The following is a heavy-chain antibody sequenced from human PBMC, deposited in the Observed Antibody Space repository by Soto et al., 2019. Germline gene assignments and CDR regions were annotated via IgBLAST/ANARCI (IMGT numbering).Heavy chain of an antibody. CDR2: ISGSGGST. Sequence: GGSLRLSCAASGFTFSSYAMSWVRQAPGKGLEWVSAISGSGGSTYYADSVKGQFTISRDNSKNTLYLQMNSLRAEDTAVYYCAKDPILGAFTFEGVIALDAFDIWGQGTMVTVSS. J-gene: IGHJ3*02. CDR3: AKDPILGAFTFEGVIALDAFDI. V-gene: IGHV3-23*01. CDR1: GFTFSSYA. D-gene: IGHD3-16*02.